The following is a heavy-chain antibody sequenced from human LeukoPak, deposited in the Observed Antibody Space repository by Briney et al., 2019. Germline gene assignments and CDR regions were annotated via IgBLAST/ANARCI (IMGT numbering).Heavy chain of an antibody. CDR3: ARGNEYSSSSVHN. J-gene: IGHJ4*02. Sequence: SETLSLTCTVSGGSISSGDYYWSWIRQPPGKGLEWIGYIYYSGSTNYNPSLKSRVTISVDTSKNQFSLKLSSVTAADTAVYYCARGNEYSSSSVHNWGQGTLVTVSS. CDR2: IYYSGST. D-gene: IGHD6-6*01. V-gene: IGHV4-30-4*08. CDR1: GGSISSGDYY.